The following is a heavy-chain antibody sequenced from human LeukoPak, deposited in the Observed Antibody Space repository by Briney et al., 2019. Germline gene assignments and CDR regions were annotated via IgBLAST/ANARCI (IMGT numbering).Heavy chain of an antibody. CDR1: GYTFTSYD. V-gene: IGHV1-8*01. Sequence: GASVKVSCKASGYTFTSYDINWVRQATGQGLEWLGWMNPNSGNTGYAQNFQGRVTMTRDTSIDTAYMELTSLRYEDTAVYYCATTNYYGSGSYYDVYWYFDLWGRGTLVTVSS. CDR3: ATTNYYGSGSYYDVYWYFDL. J-gene: IGHJ2*01. CDR2: MNPNSGNT. D-gene: IGHD3-10*01.